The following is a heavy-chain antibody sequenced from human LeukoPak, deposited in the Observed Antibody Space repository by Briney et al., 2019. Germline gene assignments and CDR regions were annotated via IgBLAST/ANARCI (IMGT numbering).Heavy chain of an antibody. V-gene: IGHV3-21*01. D-gene: IGHD6-13*01. CDR1: RFTFNTYT. CDR2: ISSSSCYM. CDR3: ARDGGQHLVKYYFDL. Sequence: PGGSLRLSCAASRFTFNTYTMNWVRQAPGKGLEWVSSISSSSCYMYYAASVKGRFTVSRDNAKDSLFLQMNSLRVEDTAIYYCARDGGQHLVKYYFDLWGQGTLVTVSS. J-gene: IGHJ4*02.